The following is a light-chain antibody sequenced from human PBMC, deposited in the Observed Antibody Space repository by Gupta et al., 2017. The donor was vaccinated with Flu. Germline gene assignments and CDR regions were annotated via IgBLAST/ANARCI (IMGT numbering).Light chain of an antibody. V-gene: IGLV1-44*01. CDR2: HNN. CDR1: SANIGRYD. CDR3: ASWDDSLNGLWV. Sequence: QSVLIQPASVSATPGQRVAISCSGSSANIGRYDVSWYHLVPGTAPRLVMFHNNQQPFGVPDRISGSKSGTSASLAISGLQSEDEGDYYCASWDDSLNGLWVFGGGTKLTVL. J-gene: IGLJ3*02.